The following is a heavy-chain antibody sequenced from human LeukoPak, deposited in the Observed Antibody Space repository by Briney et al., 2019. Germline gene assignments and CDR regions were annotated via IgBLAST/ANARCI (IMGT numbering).Heavy chain of an antibody. CDR3: ARGILLGQSYYGFDY. CDR1: GFTFSSYS. V-gene: IGHV3-21*01. D-gene: IGHD1-26*01. J-gene: IGHJ4*02. Sequence: PGGSLRLSCAASGFTFSSYSMNWVRQAPGKGLEWVSSISSSSSYIYYADSVKGRFTISRDNAKNSLYLQMNSLRAEDTAVYYCARGILLGQSYYGFDYWGQGTLVTVSS. CDR2: ISSSSSYI.